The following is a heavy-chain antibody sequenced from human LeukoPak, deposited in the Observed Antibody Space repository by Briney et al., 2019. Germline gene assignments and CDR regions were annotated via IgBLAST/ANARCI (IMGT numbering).Heavy chain of an antibody. J-gene: IGHJ4*02. Sequence: SETLSLTCTVSAGSISSYYWSWIRQPPGKGMEWIGYIYYSGSTNYNPSLKSRVTISVDTSKTQFSLKLSSVTAADTAVYSCARAGYGPGSYRIHYSDYWGQGTLVTVSS. CDR1: AGSISSYY. CDR2: IYYSGST. CDR3: ARAGYGPGSYRIHYSDY. D-gene: IGHD3-10*01. V-gene: IGHV4-59*01.